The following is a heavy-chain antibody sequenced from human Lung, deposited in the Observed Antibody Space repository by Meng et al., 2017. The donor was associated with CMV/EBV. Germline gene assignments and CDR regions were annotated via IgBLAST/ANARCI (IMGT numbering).Heavy chain of an antibody. D-gene: IGHD1-7*01. CDR3: ARDNWNYDQKLFDY. J-gene: IGHJ4*02. Sequence: SXTLSLXCTVSGYSISSGYYWGWIRQPPGKGLEWIGSIYHSGSTYYNPSLKSRVTISVDTSKSQFSLKLSSVNAADTAVYYCARDNWNYDQKLFDYWGQGXLVTVSS. CDR1: GYSISSGYY. CDR2: IYHSGST. V-gene: IGHV4-38-2*02.